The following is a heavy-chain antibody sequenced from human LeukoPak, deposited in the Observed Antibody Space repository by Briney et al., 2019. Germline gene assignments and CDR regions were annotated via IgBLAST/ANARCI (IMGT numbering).Heavy chain of an antibody. CDR2: IYYSGST. J-gene: IGHJ4*02. Sequence: PSETLSLTCTVSGGSITSYYWSWIRQPPGRGLEWIGYIYYSGSTNYNPSLESRVTISLDTSKNQFSLKLSSVTAADTAVYYCARMGGYYDSSGYYHQYYFDYWGQGTLVTVSS. V-gene: IGHV4-59*12. CDR1: GGSITSYY. D-gene: IGHD3-22*01. CDR3: ARMGGYYDSSGYYHQYYFDY.